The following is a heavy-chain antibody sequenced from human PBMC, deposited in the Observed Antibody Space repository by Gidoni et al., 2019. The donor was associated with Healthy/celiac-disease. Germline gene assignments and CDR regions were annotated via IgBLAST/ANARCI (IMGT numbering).Heavy chain of an antibody. J-gene: IGHJ6*02. V-gene: IGHV4-31*03. D-gene: IGHD3-10*01. CDR1: GGSISSGGYY. CDR3: ATNEAWVQGVTSPPGMDV. CDR2: IYYSGST. Sequence: QVQLQESGPGLVKPSQTLSLTCTVSGGSISSGGYYWRWIRQHPGKGLEWIGYIYYSGSTYYNPSLKSRVTISVDTSKNQFSLKLSSVTAADTAVYYCATNEAWVQGVTSPPGMDVWGQGTTVTVSS.